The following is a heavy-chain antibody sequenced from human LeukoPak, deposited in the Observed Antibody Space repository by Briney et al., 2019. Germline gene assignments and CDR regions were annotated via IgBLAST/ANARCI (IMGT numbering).Heavy chain of an antibody. Sequence: GGSLRLSCAASGFTFSSYAMSWVRQAPGKGLEWVSAISGGGGSTDYADSVKGRFTISRDNSKNTLSLQMNSLRADDTAVYYCAKVGVKSGWDAFDIWGQGTMVTVSS. CDR1: GFTFSSYA. D-gene: IGHD6-25*01. J-gene: IGHJ3*02. V-gene: IGHV3-23*01. CDR3: AKVGVKSGWDAFDI. CDR2: ISGGGGST.